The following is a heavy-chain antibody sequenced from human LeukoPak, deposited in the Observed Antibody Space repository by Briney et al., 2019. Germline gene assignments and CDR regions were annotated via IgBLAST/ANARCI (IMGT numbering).Heavy chain of an antibody. CDR2: ISAYNGNT. CDR3: ATWKGYDSYYYMDV. J-gene: IGHJ6*03. CDR1: GYTFTSYG. V-gene: IGHV1-18*01. Sequence: GASVKVSCKASGYTFTSYGISWVRQAPGQGLEWMGWISAYNGNTNYAQKLQGRVTMTEDTSTDTAYMELSSLRSEDTAVYYCATWKGYDSYYYMDVWGKGTTVTVSS. D-gene: IGHD5-12*01.